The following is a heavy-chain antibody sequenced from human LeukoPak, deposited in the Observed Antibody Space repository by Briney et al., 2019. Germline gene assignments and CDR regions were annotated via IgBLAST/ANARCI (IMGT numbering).Heavy chain of an antibody. CDR1: GYSLTELS. V-gene: IGHV1-24*01. J-gene: IGHJ6*03. D-gene: IGHD3-3*01. CDR2: FDPEDGET. Sequence: ASVKVSCKVSGYSLTELSMHWVRQAPGKGLEWMGGFDPEDGETIYAQKFQGRVTMTEDTTTDTAYMELSSLRSEDTAVYYCATRLRFLEWSSMDVWGKGTTVTVSS. CDR3: ATRLRFLEWSSMDV.